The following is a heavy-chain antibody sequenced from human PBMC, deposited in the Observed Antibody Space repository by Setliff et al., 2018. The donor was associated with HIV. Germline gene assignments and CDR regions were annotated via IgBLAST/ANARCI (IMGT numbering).Heavy chain of an antibody. CDR3: ARGFLTDISDY. D-gene: IGHD3-9*01. V-gene: IGHV1-46*01. Sequence: ASVKVSCKASGYTFSNYGISWLRQAPGQGLEWMGIISPSGDRTTYAQRFRGRVTMTSDTSASTAYMEVSSLRSEDTAVYYCARGFLTDISDYWGQGTLVTVSS. CDR2: ISPSGDRT. J-gene: IGHJ4*02. CDR1: GYTFSNYG.